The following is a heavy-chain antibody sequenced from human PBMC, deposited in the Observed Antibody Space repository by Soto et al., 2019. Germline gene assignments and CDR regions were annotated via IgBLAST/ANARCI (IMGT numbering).Heavy chain of an antibody. D-gene: IGHD1-20*01. CDR1: GYTLTELS. CDR2: FDPEDGET. CDR3: ATCYNWNDGEPYWFDP. V-gene: IGHV1-24*01. Sequence: GASVKVSCKVSGYTLTELSMHWVRQAPGKGLEWVGGFDPEDGETIYAQKFQGRVTMTEDTSTDTAYMELSSLRSEDTAVYYCATCYNWNDGEPYWFDPWGQGTLVTVSS. J-gene: IGHJ5*02.